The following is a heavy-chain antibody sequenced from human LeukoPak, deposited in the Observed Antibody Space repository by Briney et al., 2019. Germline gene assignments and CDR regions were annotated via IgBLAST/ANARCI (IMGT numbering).Heavy chain of an antibody. Sequence: GESLKISCKGSGYSFTSYWIGWVRQMPGKGLEWMGIIYPGDSDTRYSPSFQGQVTISADKSISTAYLQWSSLKASNTAMYYCARLPRYKYGDTHFDYWGQGTLVTVSS. CDR1: GYSFTSYW. V-gene: IGHV5-51*01. CDR2: IYPGDSDT. CDR3: ARLPRYKYGDTHFDY. D-gene: IGHD4-17*01. J-gene: IGHJ4*02.